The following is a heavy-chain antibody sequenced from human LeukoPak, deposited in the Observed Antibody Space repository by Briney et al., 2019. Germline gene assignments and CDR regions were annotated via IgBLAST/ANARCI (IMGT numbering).Heavy chain of an antibody. D-gene: IGHD3-10*01. J-gene: IGHJ4*02. CDR1: GFTFSSYW. CDR2: IKQDGSEK. Sequence: GGSLRLSCAASGFTFSSYWMSWVSQAPGKGLEWVANIKQDGSEKYYVDSVKGRFTISRDNAKSSLYLQMNSLRAEDTAVYYCASDREYYYGSGSFDYWGQGTLVTVSS. V-gene: IGHV3-7*04. CDR3: ASDREYYYGSGSFDY.